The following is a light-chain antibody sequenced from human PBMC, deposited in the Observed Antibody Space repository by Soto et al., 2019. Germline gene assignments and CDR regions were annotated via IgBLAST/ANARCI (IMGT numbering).Light chain of an antibody. Sequence: QSVLTQPPSASGTPGQRVTISCSGSSSNIGTNTVNWYQQLPGSAPKFLIYSNNQRPSGVPDRFSGSKSGTSASLAISGLQPDDEADYYCAAWDGSLNGVLVGGGTKLAVL. CDR2: SNN. CDR3: AAWDGSLNGVL. CDR1: SSNIGTNT. V-gene: IGLV1-44*01. J-gene: IGLJ2*01.